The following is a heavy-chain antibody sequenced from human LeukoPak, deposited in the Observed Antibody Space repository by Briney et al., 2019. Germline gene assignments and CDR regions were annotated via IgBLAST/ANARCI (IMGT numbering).Heavy chain of an antibody. V-gene: IGHV4-4*02. Sequence: SGTLSLTCVVSGGSISSNWWSWVRQSPRKGLEWIGEIYHSGSTTYNPSLKSRVTMSVDKSKSHFSLNLTSVTAADTVVYYCARNGYYSVDYWGQGTLVTVSS. CDR2: IYHSGST. CDR3: ARNGYYSVDY. CDR1: GGSISSNW. J-gene: IGHJ4*02. D-gene: IGHD4-17*01.